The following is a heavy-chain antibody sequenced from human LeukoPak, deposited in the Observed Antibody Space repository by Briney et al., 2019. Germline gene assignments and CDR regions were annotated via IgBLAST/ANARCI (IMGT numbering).Heavy chain of an antibody. D-gene: IGHD6-19*01. CDR3: ARLRVAVAGYFDY. CDR2: IYYSGST. CDR1: GGSISSYY. V-gene: IGHV4-59*08. J-gene: IGHJ4*02. Sequence: SETMSLTCTVSGGSISSYYWSWIRQPPGKGLEWIGYIYYSGSTNYNPSLKSRVTISVDTSKNQSSLKRSSVTAADTAVYDCARLRVAVAGYFDYWGQGTLVTVSS.